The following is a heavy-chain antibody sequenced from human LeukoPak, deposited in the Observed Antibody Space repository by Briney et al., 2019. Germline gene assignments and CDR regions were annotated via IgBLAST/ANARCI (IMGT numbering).Heavy chain of an antibody. CDR3: ARVAYTSGWYWFDP. CDR1: GGSFSGYY. Sequence: SETLSLTCAVYGGSFSGYYWSWIRQPPGKGLEWIGYIYHSGSTYYNPSLKSRVTISVDTSENQFSLMLSSVTAADTAVYYCARVAYTSGWYWFDPWGQGTLVTVSS. V-gene: IGHV4-34*09. D-gene: IGHD6-19*01. CDR2: IYHSGST. J-gene: IGHJ5*02.